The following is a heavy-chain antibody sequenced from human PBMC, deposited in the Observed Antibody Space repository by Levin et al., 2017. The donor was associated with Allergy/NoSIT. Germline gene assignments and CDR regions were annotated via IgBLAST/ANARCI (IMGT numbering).Heavy chain of an antibody. Sequence: PGGSLRLSCAASGFTVSSNYMSWVRQAPGKGLEWVSVIYSGGSTYYADSVKGRFTISRDNSKNTLYLQMNSLRAEDTAVYYCAREGDWPDATFDYWGQGTLVTVSS. D-gene: IGHD3-9*01. V-gene: IGHV3-66*01. CDR1: GFTVSSNY. CDR2: IYSGGST. CDR3: AREGDWPDATFDY. J-gene: IGHJ4*02.